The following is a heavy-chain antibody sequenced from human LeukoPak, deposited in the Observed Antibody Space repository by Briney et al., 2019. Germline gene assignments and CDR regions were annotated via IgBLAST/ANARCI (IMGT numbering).Heavy chain of an antibody. Sequence: ASVKVSCKASGYTFTSYGISWVRQAPGQGLEWMGWISAYNGNTDYAQKLQGRVTMTTDTSTSTAYMELRSLRSDDTAVYYCARDYYDSSGYYPAVDYWGQGTLVTVSS. D-gene: IGHD3-22*01. CDR1: GYTFTSYG. J-gene: IGHJ4*02. CDR2: ISAYNGNT. CDR3: ARDYYDSSGYYPAVDY. V-gene: IGHV1-18*01.